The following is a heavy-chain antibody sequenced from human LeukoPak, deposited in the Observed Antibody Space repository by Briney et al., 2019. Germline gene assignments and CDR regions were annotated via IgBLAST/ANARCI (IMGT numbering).Heavy chain of an antibody. Sequence: SVKVSCKASGGTFSSYAISWVRQAPGQGLEWMGRIIPILGIANYAQKFQGRVTITADKSTSTVYMELSSLRSEDTAVYYCARDDGSGHAYYYYGMDVWGQGTTVTVSS. V-gene: IGHV1-69*04. J-gene: IGHJ6*02. D-gene: IGHD6-19*01. CDR3: ARDDGSGHAYYYYGMDV. CDR2: IIPILGIA. CDR1: GGTFSSYA.